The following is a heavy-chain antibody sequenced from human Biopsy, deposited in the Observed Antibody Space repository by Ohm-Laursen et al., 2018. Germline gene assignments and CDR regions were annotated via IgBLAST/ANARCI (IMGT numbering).Heavy chain of an antibody. CDR1: GDSVSSGSFY. CDR3: ARGMRSSGWPYFDS. Sequence: PSQTLSLTCTVSGDSVSSGSFYWTSIRQPPGQGLEYIGYIYDRGSTANYNPSLESRVTMSVDMPKNQFSLKLSTVTAADTAIYYCARGMRSSGWPYFDSWGQGTLVTVSS. CDR2: IYDRGSTA. V-gene: IGHV4-61*01. D-gene: IGHD6-19*01. J-gene: IGHJ4*02.